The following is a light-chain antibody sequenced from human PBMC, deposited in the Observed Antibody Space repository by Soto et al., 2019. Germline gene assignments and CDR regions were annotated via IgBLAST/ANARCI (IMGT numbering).Light chain of an antibody. CDR3: QQYDDWPET. Sequence: EKVMTQSPATLSVSPGERATLSCRASQSVSSYLAWYQQKPGQALRLLIYDASTRATGVPARFSGSGSGTEFTLTISSLQSEDLAVYYCQQYDDWPETFGQGTKVEIK. J-gene: IGKJ1*01. CDR2: DAS. V-gene: IGKV3-15*01. CDR1: QSVSSY.